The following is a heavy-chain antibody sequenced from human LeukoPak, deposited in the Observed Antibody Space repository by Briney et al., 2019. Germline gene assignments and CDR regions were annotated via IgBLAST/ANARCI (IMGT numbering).Heavy chain of an antibody. Sequence: GRSLRLSCAASGFTFSSYAMHWVRQAPGKGLEWVAVISYDGSNKYYADSVKGRFTISRDNSKNTLYLQMNSLRAEDPAVYYCARDITVTIYYYYGMDVWGQGTTVTVSS. CDR3: ARDITVTIYYYYGMDV. CDR2: ISYDGSNK. CDR1: GFTFSSYA. J-gene: IGHJ6*02. D-gene: IGHD4-11*01. V-gene: IGHV3-30*04.